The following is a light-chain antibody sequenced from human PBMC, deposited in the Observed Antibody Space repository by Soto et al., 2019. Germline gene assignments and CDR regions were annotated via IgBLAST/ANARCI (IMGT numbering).Light chain of an antibody. J-gene: IGKJ1*01. CDR3: QQYNKLPLT. Sequence: EIMMTQSPGTLSASPGERATLSCRASQSVSSNLAWYQQKPGQAPRLLIYAVSTRATGIPARFSRSGSGTEFSLTISSLQSEDFAVYYCQQYNKLPLTFGQGTDVGIK. CDR2: AVS. CDR1: QSVSSN. V-gene: IGKV3-15*01.